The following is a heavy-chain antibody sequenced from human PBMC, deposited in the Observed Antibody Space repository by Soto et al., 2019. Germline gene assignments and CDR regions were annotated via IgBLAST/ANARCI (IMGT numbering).Heavy chain of an antibody. CDR2: INPNSGDT. V-gene: IGHV1-2*02. CDR1: GYTFSGYY. Sequence: ASVKVSCKASGYTFSGYYIHWVRQAPGQGLEWVGWINPNSGDTTYAQKFQGRVTVTRDTSISTAYMDLSSLTSVDTAVYYCARGGSSSWPYYYGMDAWGQGTTVTVSS. CDR3: ARGGSSSWPYYYGMDA. D-gene: IGHD2-15*01. J-gene: IGHJ6*02.